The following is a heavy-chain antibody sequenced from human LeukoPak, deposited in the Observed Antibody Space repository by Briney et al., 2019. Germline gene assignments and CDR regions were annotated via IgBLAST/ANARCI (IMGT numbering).Heavy chain of an antibody. Sequence: ASVKVSCKASGYTLTSYYMHWVRQAPGQGLEWVGIINPSGGSTGYTQKFRGRVTMTRDTSTSTVYMELSSLRSDDTAVYYCAREIYYGSGSNRYYFDYWGQGTLVTISS. V-gene: IGHV1-46*01. CDR2: INPSGGST. J-gene: IGHJ4*02. D-gene: IGHD3-10*01. CDR3: AREIYYGSGSNRYYFDY. CDR1: GYTLTSYY.